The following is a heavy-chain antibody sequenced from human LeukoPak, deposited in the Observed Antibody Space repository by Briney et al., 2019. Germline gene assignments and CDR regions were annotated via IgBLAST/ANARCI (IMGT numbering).Heavy chain of an antibody. J-gene: IGHJ4*02. V-gene: IGHV4-34*01. D-gene: IGHD6-13*01. Sequence: SETLSLTCAVYGGPFSGYYWSWIRQPPGKGLEWIGEINHSGSTNYNPSLKSRVTISVDTSKNQFSLKLSSVTAADTAVYYCARGYSSSPILDYWGQGTLVTVSS. CDR3: ARGYSSSPILDY. CDR1: GGPFSGYY. CDR2: INHSGST.